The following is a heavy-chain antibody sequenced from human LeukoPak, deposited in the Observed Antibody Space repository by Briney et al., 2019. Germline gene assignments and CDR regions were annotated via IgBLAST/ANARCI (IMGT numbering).Heavy chain of an antibody. CDR1: GGTFSSYA. D-gene: IGHD3-22*01. CDR3: ASYDSSGYYADY. Sequence: SVKVSCKASGGTFSSYAISWVRQAPGQGLEWMRRIIPILGIANYAQKFQGRVTITADKSTSTAYMELSSLRSEDTAVYYCASYDSSGYYADYWGQGTLVTVSS. V-gene: IGHV1-69*04. J-gene: IGHJ4*02. CDR2: IIPILGIA.